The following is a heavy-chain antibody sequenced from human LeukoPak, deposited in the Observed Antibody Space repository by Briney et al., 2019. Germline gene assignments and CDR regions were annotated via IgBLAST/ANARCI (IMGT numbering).Heavy chain of an antibody. CDR3: ARVVWFGELREYYYYMDV. V-gene: IGHV1-69*05. Sequence: EASVKVSCKASGGTFSSYAISWVRQAPGQGLEWMGGIIPIFGTANYAQKFQGRVTITTDESTSTAYMELNSLRSEDTAVYYCARVVWFGELREYYYYMDVWGKGTTVTVSS. D-gene: IGHD3-10*01. CDR1: GGTFSSYA. CDR2: IIPIFGTA. J-gene: IGHJ6*03.